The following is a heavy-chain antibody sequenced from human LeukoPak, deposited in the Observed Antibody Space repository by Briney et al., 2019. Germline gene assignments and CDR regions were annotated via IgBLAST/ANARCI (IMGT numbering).Heavy chain of an antibody. V-gene: IGHV3-7*01. CDR2: IQKDGSDK. CDR3: VRESRPGGAMGLYHNLDY. J-gene: IGHJ4*02. D-gene: IGHD1-1*01. Sequence: GGSLRLSCTVSGFTFSSYWMSWVRQAPGKGLEWVANIQKDGSDKHYVDSVKGRFTISRDNTKNLLFLEMNNLRGDDTAIYYCVRESRPGGAMGLYHNLDYWGQGTLVAVSS. CDR1: GFTFSSYW.